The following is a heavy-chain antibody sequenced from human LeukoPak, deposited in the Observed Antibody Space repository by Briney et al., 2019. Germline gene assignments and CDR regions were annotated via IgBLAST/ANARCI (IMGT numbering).Heavy chain of an antibody. Sequence: SVKVSCKASGGTFSSYAISWVRQAPGQGLEWMGGIIPIFGTANYAQKFQGRVTITTDESTSTAYMELSSLRSEDTAVYYCARAQTEIFGVVQNWFDPWGQGTLVTVSS. V-gene: IGHV1-69*05. CDR1: GGTFSSYA. J-gene: IGHJ5*02. CDR3: ARAQTEIFGVVQNWFDP. D-gene: IGHD3-3*01. CDR2: IIPIFGTA.